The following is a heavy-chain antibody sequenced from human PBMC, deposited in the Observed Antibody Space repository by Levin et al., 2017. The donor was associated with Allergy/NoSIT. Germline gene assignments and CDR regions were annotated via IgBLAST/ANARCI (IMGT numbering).Heavy chain of an antibody. CDR3: ARDRAYYGSGSYSDY. J-gene: IGHJ4*02. CDR1: GFTFSDYY. V-gene: IGHV3-11*05. CDR2: ISSSSSYT. D-gene: IGHD3-10*01. Sequence: GGSLRLSCAASGFTFSDYYMSWIRQAPGKGLEWVSYISSSSSYTNYADSVKGRFTISRDNAKNSLYLQMNSLRAEDTAVYYCARDRAYYGSGSYSDYWGQGTLVTVSS.